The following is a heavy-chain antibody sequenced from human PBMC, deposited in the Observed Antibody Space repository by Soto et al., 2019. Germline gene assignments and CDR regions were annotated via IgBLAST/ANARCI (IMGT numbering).Heavy chain of an antibody. CDR2: THHSRGT. CDR1: GDSIIGTHW. J-gene: IGHJ4*01. CDR3: ARYSAASGTYYFDY. D-gene: IGHD6-13*01. V-gene: IGHV4-4*02. Sequence: SETLSLTCAVPGDSIIGTHWWIWVRRPPGKGLEFIGETHHSRGTNYNPSLRSRVTMSLDKSKNQLSLILYSVTAADTGVYYCARYSAASGTYYFDYWGQGTLVTVSX.